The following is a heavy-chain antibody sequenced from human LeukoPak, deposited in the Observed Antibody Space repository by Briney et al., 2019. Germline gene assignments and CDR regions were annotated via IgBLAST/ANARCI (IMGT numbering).Heavy chain of an antibody. Sequence: GGSLRLSCAASGFTVSSTYMSWVRQAPGKVLEWVSVIYSGGTTYYADSVKGRFTISRDNSKNTLYLQMNSLRAEDTAVYYCAKERYRNGEIFDYWGQGTLVTVSS. CDR1: GFTVSSTY. D-gene: IGHD5-18*01. CDR2: IYSGGTT. CDR3: AKERYRNGEIFDY. J-gene: IGHJ4*02. V-gene: IGHV3-66*01.